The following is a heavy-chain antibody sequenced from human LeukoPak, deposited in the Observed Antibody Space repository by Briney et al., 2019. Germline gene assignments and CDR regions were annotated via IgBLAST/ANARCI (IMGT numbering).Heavy chain of an antibody. CDR2: ISNDARFI. Sequence: GGSLRLSCAGSGFTFSSYSMNWVRQAPGKGLEWVSSISNDARFIYYADSLKGRFTVSRDNAKNSLYLQINSLAVEDTAVYYCTTPAACPGAEYSQYWGQGTLVTVSS. CDR1: GFTFSSYS. J-gene: IGHJ1*01. D-gene: IGHD6-6*01. CDR3: TTPAACPGAEYSQY. V-gene: IGHV3-21*01.